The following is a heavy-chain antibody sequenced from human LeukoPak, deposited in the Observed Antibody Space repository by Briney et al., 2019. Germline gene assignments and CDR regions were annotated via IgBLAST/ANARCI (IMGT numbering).Heavy chain of an antibody. J-gene: IGHJ4*02. V-gene: IGHV4-59*01. CDR3: ARGGVDFGVVMPFDY. CDR2: IYYRGTT. CDR1: GGSISSYY. D-gene: IGHD3-3*01. Sequence: PSETLSLTCTVSGGSISSYYWNWIRQSPGKGLEWIGYIYYRGTTTYNPSLKSRVTISVDTSRNQFSLKLRSATAADTALYFCARGGVDFGVVMPFDYWGQGTLVTVSS.